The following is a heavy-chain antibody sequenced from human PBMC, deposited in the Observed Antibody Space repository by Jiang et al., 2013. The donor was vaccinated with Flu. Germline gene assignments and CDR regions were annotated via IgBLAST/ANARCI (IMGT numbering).Heavy chain of an antibody. CDR3: ARGVPYSSGWYYFGY. V-gene: IGHV4-59*08. CDR1: GGSISSYY. D-gene: IGHD6-19*01. CDR2: IYYSGST. J-gene: IGHJ4*02. Sequence: KPSETLSLTCTVSGGSISSYYWSWIRQPPGKGLEWIGYIYYSGSTNYNPSLKSRVTISVDTSKNQFSLKLSSVTAADTAVYYCARGVPYSSGWYYFGYWGQGTLVTVSS.